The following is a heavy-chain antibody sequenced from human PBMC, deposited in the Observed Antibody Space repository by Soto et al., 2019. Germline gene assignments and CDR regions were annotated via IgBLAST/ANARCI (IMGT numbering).Heavy chain of an antibody. CDR1: GFTFSSYD. V-gene: IGHV3-13*01. D-gene: IGHD1-7*01. J-gene: IGHJ6*02. CDR2: IGTAGDT. Sequence: GSLRLFCAASGFTFSSYDMHWVRQATGKGLEWVSAIGTAGDTYYPGSVKGRFTISRENAKNSLYLQMNSLRAGDTAVYYCARGRELSPGMDVWGQGTTVTVSS. CDR3: ARGRELSPGMDV.